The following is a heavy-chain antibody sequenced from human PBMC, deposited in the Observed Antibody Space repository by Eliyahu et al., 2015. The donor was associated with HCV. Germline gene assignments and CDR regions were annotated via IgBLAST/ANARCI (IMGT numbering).Heavy chain of an antibody. CDR1: GYTXTXXY. D-gene: IGHD4-11*01. CDR3: ARDQPDYSFFPGPTNPSY. Sequence: QVQLVQSGAEVKKPGASVKVPCXASGYTXTXXYMHWVRQAPGQGLEWMGWINPNSGGTNYAQKFQGRVTMTRDTSISTAYMELSRLRSDDTAVYYCARDQPDYSFFPGPTNPSYWGQGTLVTVSS. CDR2: INPNSGGT. J-gene: IGHJ4*02. V-gene: IGHV1-2*02.